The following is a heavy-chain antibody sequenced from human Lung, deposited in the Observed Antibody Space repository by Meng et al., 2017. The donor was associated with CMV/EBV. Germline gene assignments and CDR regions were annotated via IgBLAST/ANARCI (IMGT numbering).Heavy chain of an antibody. Sequence: GESXKISCAASGFTFSTYAMTWVRQAPGKGLEWLSAISTTGGVTYSADSVKGRFTISRDNSKNTLYMQMNSLRAEDTAVYYCVRIVGGSSRHWFDPWGQGTXVTVSS. D-gene: IGHD1-26*01. J-gene: IGHJ5*02. V-gene: IGHV3-23*01. CDR1: GFTFSTYA. CDR3: VRIVGGSSRHWFDP. CDR2: ISTTGGVT.